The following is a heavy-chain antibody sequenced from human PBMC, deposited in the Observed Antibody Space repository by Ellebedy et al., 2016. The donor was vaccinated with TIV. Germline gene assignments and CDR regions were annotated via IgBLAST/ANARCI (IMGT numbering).Heavy chain of an antibody. Sequence: AASVKVSCKPPGYTFTSLDINWVRQAPGQGPEWMGWMSPKRGETGYSQKFQGRLTMTRDTSISTAYMELSGLTSADTAVYYCGRGILEGIDYWGQGTLVTVSS. V-gene: IGHV1-8*01. CDR1: GYTFTSLD. CDR3: GRGILEGIDY. J-gene: IGHJ4*02. CDR2: MSPKRGET.